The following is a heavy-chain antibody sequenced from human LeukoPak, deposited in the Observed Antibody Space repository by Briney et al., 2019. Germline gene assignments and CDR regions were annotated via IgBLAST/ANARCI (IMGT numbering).Heavy chain of an antibody. CDR3: ARVLLAATAMVDY. CDR2: IHYSGST. Sequence: SQTLSLTCTVSGGSISSGGYYWSWIRQHPGKGLEWIGNIHYSGSTYYNPSLKSRVTISVDTSKNQFSLKLSSVTAADTAVYYCARVLLAATAMVDYWGQGTLVTVSS. D-gene: IGHD5-18*01. J-gene: IGHJ4*02. V-gene: IGHV4-31*03. CDR1: GGSISSGGYY.